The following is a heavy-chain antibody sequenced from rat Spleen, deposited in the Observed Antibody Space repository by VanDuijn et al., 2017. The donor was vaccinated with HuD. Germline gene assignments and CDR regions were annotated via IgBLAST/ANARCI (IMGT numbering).Heavy chain of an antibody. V-gene: IGHV2S8*01. CDR3: TRESLPGYNSHWFVY. D-gene: IGHD1-4*01. Sequence: QVQLKESGPGLMQPSETLSLTCTVSGFSLTSNGVSWVRQPPGEGLEWIAAISSGGNTYYNSAPKSRLSISRDTSKSQVFLKMNSLQTEDTATYFCTRESLPGYNSHWFVYWGQGTLVTVSS. J-gene: IGHJ3*01. CDR1: GFSLTSNG. CDR2: ISSGGNT.